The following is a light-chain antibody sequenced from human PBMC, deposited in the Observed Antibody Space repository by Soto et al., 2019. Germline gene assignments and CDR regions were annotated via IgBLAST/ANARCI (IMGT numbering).Light chain of an antibody. CDR1: QDISNY. J-gene: IGKJ2*01. Sequence: DIQMTQSTSSLSASVGDRVTITCQASQDISNYLNWYQQKPGKAPKLLIYDASNLETGVPSRFXGXGSXTXXXXXIXXXQXEXIATYYCQQYDNLPLYTFGQGTKLEIK. CDR2: DAS. V-gene: IGKV1-33*01. CDR3: QQYDNLPLYT.